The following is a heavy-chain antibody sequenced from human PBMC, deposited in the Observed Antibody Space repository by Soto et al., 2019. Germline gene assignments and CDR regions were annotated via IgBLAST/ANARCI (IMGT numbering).Heavy chain of an antibody. CDR2: ISSSSSNI. J-gene: IGHJ4*02. D-gene: IGHD5-12*01. CDR3: AKVYSGYDQYFDY. V-gene: IGHV3-21*04. CDR1: GFTFSSYS. Sequence: TGGSLRLSCAASGFTFSSYSMNWVRQAPGKGLEWVSSISSSSSNIYYADTVKGRFTISRDNSKNTLYLQMNSLRAEDTAVYYCAKVYSGYDQYFDYWGQGTLVTVSS.